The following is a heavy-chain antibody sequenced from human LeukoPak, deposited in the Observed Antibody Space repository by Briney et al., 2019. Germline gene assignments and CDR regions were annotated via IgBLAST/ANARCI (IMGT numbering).Heavy chain of an antibody. V-gene: IGHV1-18*01. D-gene: IGHD3-3*01. CDR3: ARVLLVFGVVIISHFDY. Sequence: ASVKVSCKASGYTFTSYGISWVRQAPGQGLEWMGWISAYNGNTNYAQKLQGRVTMTTDTSTSTAYMELRGLRSDDTAVYYCARVLLVFGVVIISHFDYWGQGTLVTVSS. J-gene: IGHJ4*02. CDR1: GYTFTSYG. CDR2: ISAYNGNT.